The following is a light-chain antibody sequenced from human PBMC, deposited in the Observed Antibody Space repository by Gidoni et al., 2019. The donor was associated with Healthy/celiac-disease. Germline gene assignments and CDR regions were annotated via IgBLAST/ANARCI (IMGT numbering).Light chain of an antibody. CDR2: EVS. J-gene: IGLJ1*01. V-gene: IGLV2-11*01. CDR3: CSYAGSCYV. Sequence: QSSLTQPRSVSGSPGQSVTISCTGTSSDVGGYNYVYWYQQHSGKAPKLMIYEVSKRPSGVPDRFSGSKSGNTASLTISGLQAEDEADYYCCSYAGSCYVFGTGTKVTVL. CDR1: SSDVGGYNY.